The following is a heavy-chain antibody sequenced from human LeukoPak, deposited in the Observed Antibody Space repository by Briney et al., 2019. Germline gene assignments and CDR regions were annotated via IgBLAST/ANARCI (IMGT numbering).Heavy chain of an antibody. J-gene: IGHJ4*02. D-gene: IGHD1-14*01. CDR3: ARARYNPYYFDY. Sequence: GGSLRLSCAASGFTFSSYAMSWVRPVPGKGLEWVSTINSGGGSTYYADSVKGRFTISRDNSKNTLYLQMNSLRAEDTAIYYCARARYNPYYFDYWGQGTLVTISS. CDR2: INSGGGST. CDR1: GFTFSSYA. V-gene: IGHV3-23*01.